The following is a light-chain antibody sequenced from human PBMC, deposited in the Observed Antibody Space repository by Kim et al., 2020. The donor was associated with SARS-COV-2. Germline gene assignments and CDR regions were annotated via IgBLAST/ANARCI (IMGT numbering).Light chain of an antibody. Sequence: GQKVTSSCSGSSSNIGNKDVSWYQQLPGTAPKLLICDNNKRPSGIPDRFSGSKSGTSATLGITGLQTGDEADYYCGTWDSSLSAVVFGGGTQLTVL. V-gene: IGLV1-51*01. CDR1: SSNIGNKD. J-gene: IGLJ2*01. CDR3: GTWDSSLSAVV. CDR2: DNN.